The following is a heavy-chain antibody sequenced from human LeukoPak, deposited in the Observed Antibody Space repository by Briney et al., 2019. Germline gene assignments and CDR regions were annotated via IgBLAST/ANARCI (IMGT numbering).Heavy chain of an antibody. J-gene: IGHJ5*02. Sequence: SETLSLTCTVSGGFISSGGYYWSWIRQHPGKGLEWIGYIYYSASTYYNPSLKSRVTISVDTSKNQFSLKLSSVTAADTAVYYCARGVAARSGGTWFDPWGQGTLVTVSS. V-gene: IGHV4-31*03. D-gene: IGHD6-6*01. CDR1: GGFISSGGYY. CDR2: IYYSAST. CDR3: ARGVAARSGGTWFDP.